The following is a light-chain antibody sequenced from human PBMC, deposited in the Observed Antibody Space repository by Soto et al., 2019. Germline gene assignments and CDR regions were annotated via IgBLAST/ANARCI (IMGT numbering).Light chain of an antibody. CDR1: QSISNR. CDR3: QEYSDWPWT. V-gene: IGKV3-15*01. J-gene: IGKJ1*01. Sequence: EIMMTQSPGTLSVSPGERATLSCRASQSISNRLAWYQQKPGQTPRLLIYGASTRATDIPTRFSGGGSGTELPITISRLQSDELSVYYCQEYSDWPWTFGQGTKLELK. CDR2: GAS.